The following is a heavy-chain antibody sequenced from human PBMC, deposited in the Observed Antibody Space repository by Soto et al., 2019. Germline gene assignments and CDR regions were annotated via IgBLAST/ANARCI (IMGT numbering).Heavy chain of an antibody. D-gene: IGHD6-19*01. CDR2: ISYDGSNK. J-gene: IGHJ4*02. V-gene: IGHV3-30-3*01. Sequence: SGGSLRLSCAASGFTFSSYAMHWVRQAPGKGLEWVAVISYDGSNKYYADSVKGRFTISRDNSKNTLYLQMNSLRAEDTAVYYCARDQDGSGWLFDYWGQGTLVTVSS. CDR3: ARDQDGSGWLFDY. CDR1: GFTFSSYA.